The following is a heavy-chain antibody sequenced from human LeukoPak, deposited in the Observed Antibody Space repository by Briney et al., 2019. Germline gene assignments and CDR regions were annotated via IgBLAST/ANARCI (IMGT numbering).Heavy chain of an antibody. CDR3: ASSFYGSGSYSFDY. Sequence: GGSLRLSCADSGCTFSSYSMNWVRQAPGKGLEWVSSISSSSSYIYYADSVKGRFTISRDNAKNSLYLQMNSLRAEDTAVYYCASSFYGSGSYSFDYWGQGTLVTVSS. CDR1: GCTFSSYS. J-gene: IGHJ4*02. V-gene: IGHV3-21*01. CDR2: ISSSSSYI. D-gene: IGHD3-10*01.